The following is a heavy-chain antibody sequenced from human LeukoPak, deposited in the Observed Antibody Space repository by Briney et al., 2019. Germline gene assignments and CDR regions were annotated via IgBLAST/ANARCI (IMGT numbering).Heavy chain of an antibody. J-gene: IGHJ4*02. Sequence: PGGSLRLSCAASGFTFDDYAMNWVRQAPGKGLEWVSGINWNGGSTYYRVSVKGRFTISRDNAKNSLYLQMNSLRAEDTALYYCARVKGSGYRNSIDYWGQGTLVTVSS. CDR3: ARVKGSGYRNSIDY. CDR1: GFTFDDYA. V-gene: IGHV3-20*04. D-gene: IGHD3-3*01. CDR2: INWNGGST.